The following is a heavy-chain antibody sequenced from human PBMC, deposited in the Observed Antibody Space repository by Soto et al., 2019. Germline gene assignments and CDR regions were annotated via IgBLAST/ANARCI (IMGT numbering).Heavy chain of an antibody. CDR3: ARMSVTTSNWFDP. J-gene: IGHJ5*02. CDR2: IYYTGST. Sequence: QVQLQESGPGLVKPSETLSLTCTVSGGYVRSGNYYWSWIRQPPGKGLDWIGDIYYTGSTKYNPSLKSRVTMSADTSKNQFSLTLNSMTAPDTAVYYCARMSVTTSNWFDPWGQGTLVIVSS. D-gene: IGHD4-4*01. V-gene: IGHV4-61*01. CDR1: GGYVRSGNYY.